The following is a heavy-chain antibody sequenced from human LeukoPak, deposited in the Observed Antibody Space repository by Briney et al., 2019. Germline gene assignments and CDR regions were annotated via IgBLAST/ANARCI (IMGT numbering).Heavy chain of an antibody. Sequence: ASVKVSCKASGYTFTSYGISWVRQAPGQGLEWMGWISAYNGNTNYAQKLQGRVTMTTDTSTSTAYMELRSLRSDDTAVYYCARAGSSSGCYYPLYYFDYWGQGTLVTVSS. CDR2: ISAYNGNT. J-gene: IGHJ4*02. V-gene: IGHV1-18*01. D-gene: IGHD3-22*01. CDR3: ARAGSSSGCYYPLYYFDY. CDR1: GYTFTSYG.